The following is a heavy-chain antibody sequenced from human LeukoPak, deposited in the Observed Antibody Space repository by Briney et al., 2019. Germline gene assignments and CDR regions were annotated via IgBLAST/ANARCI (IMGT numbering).Heavy chain of an antibody. J-gene: IGHJ3*02. D-gene: IGHD6-19*01. CDR3: ARQQWLVLRAFDI. V-gene: IGHV3-48*02. Sequence: GGPLRLSCAASGFTFSSYSMNWVRQAPGKGLEWVSYISSSSSTIYYADSVKGRFTISRDNAKNSLYLQMNSLRDEDTAVYYCARQQWLVLRAFDIWGQGTMVTVSS. CDR1: GFTFSSYS. CDR2: ISSSSSTI.